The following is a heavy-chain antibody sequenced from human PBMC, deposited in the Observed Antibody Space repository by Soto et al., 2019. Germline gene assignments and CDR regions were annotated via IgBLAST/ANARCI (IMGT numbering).Heavy chain of an antibody. D-gene: IGHD3-9*01. V-gene: IGHV5-51*01. CDR2: IYPGDSDT. CDR1: GYSFTSYW. CDR3: ASKTGLTEYLYGMDV. J-gene: IGHJ6*02. Sequence: GESLKISCKGSGYSFTSYWIGWVRQMPGKGLEWMGIIYPGDSDTRYSPSYQGQVTISADKSISTAYLQWSSLKASDTAMYYCASKTGLTEYLYGMDVWGQGTTVTVSS.